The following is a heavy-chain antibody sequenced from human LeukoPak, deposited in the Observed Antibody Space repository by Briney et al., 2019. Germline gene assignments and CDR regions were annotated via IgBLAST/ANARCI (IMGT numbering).Heavy chain of an antibody. J-gene: IGHJ4*02. Sequence: GGSLRLSCAASGFTFSSYSMNWVRQAPGKGLEWVSSISSSGSYIYYADSVKGRFAISRDNAKNALYLQMNSLRAEDTAVYYCATSRYDYVWGSYAYWGQGTLVTVSS. V-gene: IGHV3-21*01. CDR1: GFTFSSYS. CDR2: ISSSGSYI. CDR3: ATSRYDYVWGSYAY. D-gene: IGHD3-16*01.